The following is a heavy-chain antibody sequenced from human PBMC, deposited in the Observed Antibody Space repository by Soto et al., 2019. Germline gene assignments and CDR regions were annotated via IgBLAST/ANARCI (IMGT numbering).Heavy chain of an antibody. V-gene: IGHV3-23*01. CDR1: GFTFSSYA. D-gene: IGHD6-19*01. J-gene: IGHJ4*02. CDR3: AKAAGYSSGWRGYYFDY. CDR2: ISGSGGST. Sequence: EVQLLESGGGLVQPGGSLRLSCAASGFTFSSYAMSWVRQAPGKGLEWVSAISGSGGSTYYADSVKGRFTISRDNSKNTLYLQMNSLRAEDPAVYYCAKAAGYSSGWRGYYFDYWGQGTLVTVSS.